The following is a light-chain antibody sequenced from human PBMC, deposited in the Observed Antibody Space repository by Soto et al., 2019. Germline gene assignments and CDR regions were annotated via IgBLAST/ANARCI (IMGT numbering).Light chain of an antibody. CDR1: HSVGNY. CDR3: HHRIYWALS. V-gene: IGKV3-11*01. Sequence: EVVLTQSPATLSLSPGERATLSCRASHSVGNYLAWYQQKPGQAPRLLIYDASNRPTDIPARFSDSGSGTDFTVTISSLESEDFTVYYGHHRIYWALSFGGGTNVEIK. J-gene: IGKJ4*01. CDR2: DAS.